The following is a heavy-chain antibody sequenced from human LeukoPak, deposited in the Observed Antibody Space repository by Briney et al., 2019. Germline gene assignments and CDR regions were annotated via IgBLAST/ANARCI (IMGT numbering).Heavy chain of an antibody. J-gene: IGHJ4*02. V-gene: IGHV3-74*01. CDR1: GSMLSSTW. CDR3: VRGSPGYSSSWHAY. D-gene: IGHD6-13*01. Sequence: GGSLRLSCAAPGSMLSSTWMHWVRQAPGKGLVWVSRINSDATSTSYADSVRGRFTISRDDAKNTMYLQMNSLRAEDTAMYYCVRGSPGYSSSWHAYWGQGTLVTVSS. CDR2: INSDATST.